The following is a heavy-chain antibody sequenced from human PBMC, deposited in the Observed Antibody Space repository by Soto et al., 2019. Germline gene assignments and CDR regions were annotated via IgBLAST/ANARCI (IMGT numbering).Heavy chain of an antibody. V-gene: IGHV3-21*01. CDR3: ARGPFYYDILTGSFDY. Sequence: GGSLRLSCAASGFTFSSYSMNWVRQAPGKGLEWVSSISSSSSYMYYADSVKGRFTISRDNAKNSLYLQMNSLRAEDTAVYYCARGPFYYDILTGSFDYWGQGTLVTVSS. J-gene: IGHJ4*02. CDR2: ISSSSSYM. CDR1: GFTFSSYS. D-gene: IGHD3-9*01.